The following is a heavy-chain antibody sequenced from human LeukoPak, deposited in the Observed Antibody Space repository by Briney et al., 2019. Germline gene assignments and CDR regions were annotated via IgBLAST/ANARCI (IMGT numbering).Heavy chain of an antibody. Sequence: SETLSLTCTVSGGSISSYYWSWIRQPAGKGLEWIGRIYTSGSTNYNPSLKSRVTMSVDTSKNQFSLKLSSVTAADTAVYYCARVSSIAARLDAFDIWGQGTMVTVSS. CDR1: GGSISSYY. D-gene: IGHD6-6*01. J-gene: IGHJ3*02. CDR2: IYTSGST. CDR3: ARVSSIAARLDAFDI. V-gene: IGHV4-4*07.